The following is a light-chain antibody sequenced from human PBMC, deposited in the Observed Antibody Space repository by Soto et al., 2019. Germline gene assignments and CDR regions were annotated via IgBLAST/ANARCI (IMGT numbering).Light chain of an antibody. CDR1: RYNIGNNY. J-gene: IGLJ1*01. Sequence: QSVLTQPPSVSAAPGQKVTISCSGSRYNIGNNYVSWYQQLPGTAPKLLIYDNNKRPSGIPDRFSGSKSGTSATLGITGLQTGDEADYYCGAWDSSLSAYVFATGTKLTVL. V-gene: IGLV1-51*01. CDR2: DNN. CDR3: GAWDSSLSAYV.